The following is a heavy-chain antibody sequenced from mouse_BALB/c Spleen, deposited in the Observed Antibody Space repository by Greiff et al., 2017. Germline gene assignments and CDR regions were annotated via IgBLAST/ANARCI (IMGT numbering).Heavy chain of an antibody. CDR3: ARQGDLFDY. V-gene: IGHV5-12-2*01. Sequence: EVMLVESGGGLVQPGGSLKLSCAASGFTFSSYTMSWVRQTPEKRLEWVAYISNGGGSTYYPDTVKGRFTISRDNAKNTLYLQMSSLKSEDTAMYYCARQGDLFDYWGQGTTLTVSS. J-gene: IGHJ2*01. CDR2: ISNGGGST. CDR1: GFTFSSYT.